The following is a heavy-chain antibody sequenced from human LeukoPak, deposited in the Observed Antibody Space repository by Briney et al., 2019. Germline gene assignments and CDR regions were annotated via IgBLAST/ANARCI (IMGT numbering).Heavy chain of an antibody. CDR1: GFTFFTYS. CDR2: ISYDGTNA. CDR3: ARSYGSATYAFDS. D-gene: IGHD3-10*01. V-gene: IGHV3-30-3*01. Sequence: PGGSLRLSCSASGFTFFTYSMHWVRQAPGRGLEWVALISYDGTNAFYADSVKGRFTISRDDSQNTLYLQLNSLRAEDTAVYYCARSYGSATYAFDSWGQGTLVTVSS. J-gene: IGHJ4*02.